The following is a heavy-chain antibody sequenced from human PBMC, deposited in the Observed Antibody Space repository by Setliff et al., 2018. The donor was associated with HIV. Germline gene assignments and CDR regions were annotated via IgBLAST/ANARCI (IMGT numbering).Heavy chain of an antibody. J-gene: IGHJ4*02. CDR2: IRRSGYT. CDR3: AKNIAGVCYSGLDY. V-gene: IGHV4-59*01. D-gene: IGHD2-8*01. CDR1: GGSIGSYH. Sequence: SETLSLTCNVSGGSIGSYHWAWIRQSPGKGLEYIGNIRRSGYTNYNPSLKSRLNMSVDTSNYQISLKLTAVTAADTAVYYCAKNIAGVCYSGLDYWGQGALVTVSS.